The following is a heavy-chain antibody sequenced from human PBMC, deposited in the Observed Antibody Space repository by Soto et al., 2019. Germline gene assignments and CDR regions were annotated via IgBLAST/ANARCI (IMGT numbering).Heavy chain of an antibody. V-gene: IGHV4-31*03. D-gene: IGHD3-22*01. J-gene: IGHJ4*02. CDR3: ARVRHYYDSSGYYPKNHYFNY. CDR1: GGSISSGGYY. CDR2: IYYSGST. Sequence: PSETLSLTCTVSGGSISSGGYYWSWIRQHPGKGLEWIGYIYYSGSTYYNPSLKSRVTISVDTSKNQFSLKLSSVTAADTAVYYCARVRHYYDSSGYYPKNHYFNYWGQGTLVTVSS.